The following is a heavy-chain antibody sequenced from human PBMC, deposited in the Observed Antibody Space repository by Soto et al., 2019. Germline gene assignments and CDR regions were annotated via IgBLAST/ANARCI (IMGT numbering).Heavy chain of an antibody. J-gene: IGHJ6*02. CDR1: GYTFTGYY. V-gene: IGHV1-2*02. Sequence: GASVKVSCKASGYTFTGYYMHWVRQAPGQGLEWMGWINPNSGGTNYAQKFQGGVTMTRDTSISTAYMELSRLRSDDTAVYYCFVFGVRRYGMDVWGQGTTVTVSS. D-gene: IGHD3-3*01. CDR3: FVFGVRRYGMDV. CDR2: INPNSGGT.